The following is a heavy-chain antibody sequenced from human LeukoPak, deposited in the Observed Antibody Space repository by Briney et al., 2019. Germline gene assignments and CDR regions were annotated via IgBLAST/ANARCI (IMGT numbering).Heavy chain of an antibody. CDR3: ARWASNSHDY. J-gene: IGHJ4*02. CDR1: GFTFSSYS. V-gene: IGHV3-21*01. Sequence: AGGSLRLSCAASGFTFSSYSMNWVRQAPGKGLEWVSSISSSSSYIYYADSVKGRFTISRDNAKNSLYLQMNSLRAEDTAVYHCARWASNSHDYXXQGTLVTVSS. D-gene: IGHD5-18*01. CDR2: ISSSSSYI.